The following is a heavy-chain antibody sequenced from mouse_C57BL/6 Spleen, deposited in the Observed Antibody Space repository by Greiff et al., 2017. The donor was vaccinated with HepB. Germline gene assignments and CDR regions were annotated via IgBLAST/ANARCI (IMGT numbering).Heavy chain of an antibody. CDR2: INPNNGGT. V-gene: IGHV1-26*01. J-gene: IGHJ3*01. CDR1: GYTFTDYY. Sequence: EVQLQQSGPELVKPGASVKISCKASGYTFTDYYMNWVKQSHGKSLEWIGDINPNNGGTSYNQKFKGKATLTVDKSSSTAYMELRSLTSEDSAVYYCARHDYDSAYWGQGTLVTVSA. D-gene: IGHD2-4*01. CDR3: ARHDYDSAY.